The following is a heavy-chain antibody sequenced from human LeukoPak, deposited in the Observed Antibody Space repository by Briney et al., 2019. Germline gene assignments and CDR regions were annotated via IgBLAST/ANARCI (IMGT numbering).Heavy chain of an antibody. J-gene: IGHJ4*02. Sequence: ASVKVSCKASGYTFTGYYMHWVRQAPGQGLEWMGWINPNSGGTNYAQKFQGRVTMTRDTSISTAYMELSRLRSDDTAVYYCARVWYNSSWTIDYWGQGTLVTVSS. V-gene: IGHV1-2*02. D-gene: IGHD6-13*01. CDR1: GYTFTGYY. CDR2: INPNSGGT. CDR3: ARVWYNSSWTIDY.